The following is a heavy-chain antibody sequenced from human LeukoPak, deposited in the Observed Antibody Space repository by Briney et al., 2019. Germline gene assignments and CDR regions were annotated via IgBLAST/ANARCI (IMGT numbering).Heavy chain of an antibody. D-gene: IGHD5-24*01. V-gene: IGHV1-18*01. CDR3: ARVYDAYNDYYFDY. CDR2: ISAYSGNT. J-gene: IGHJ4*02. Sequence: ASVKVSCKASGYTFTSYNINWVRQAPGQGLEWIGWISAYSGNTNYAQKLQGRVTMTTDTSTSTAYMELRSLRSDDTAVYYCARVYDAYNDYYFDYWGQGTLVTVSS. CDR1: GYTFTSYN.